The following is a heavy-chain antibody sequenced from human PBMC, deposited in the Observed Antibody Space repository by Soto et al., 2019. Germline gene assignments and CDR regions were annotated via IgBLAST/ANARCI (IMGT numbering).Heavy chain of an antibody. J-gene: IGHJ6*02. Sequence: EVQLVESGGGLVQPGGSLRLSCAASGFTFSSYWMSWVRQAPGKGLEWVANIKQDGSEKYYVDSVKGRFTISRDNDKNSLYLQMNSLRAEDTAVYYCARDTHFWSGYSYYYYGMDVWGQGTTVTVSS. CDR2: IKQDGSEK. CDR1: GFTFSSYW. CDR3: ARDTHFWSGYSYYYYGMDV. V-gene: IGHV3-7*01. D-gene: IGHD3-3*02.